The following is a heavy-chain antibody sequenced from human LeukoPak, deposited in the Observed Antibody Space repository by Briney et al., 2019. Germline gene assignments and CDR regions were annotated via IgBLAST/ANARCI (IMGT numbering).Heavy chain of an antibody. V-gene: IGHV3-21*06. CDR2: ISSSSSYI. D-gene: IGHD3-10*01. Sequence: GGSLRLSCAASGFTFSSYSVNWVRQAPGKGLEWVSSISSSSSYIYYADSVKGRFTISRDNAKNSLYLQMNSLRVEDTAVYYCARTQVGFGELLSYMDVWGKGTTVTISS. CDR1: GFTFSSYS. J-gene: IGHJ6*03. CDR3: ARTQVGFGELLSYMDV.